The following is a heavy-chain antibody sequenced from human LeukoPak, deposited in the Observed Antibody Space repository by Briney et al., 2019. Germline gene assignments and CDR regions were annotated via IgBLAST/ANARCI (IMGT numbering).Heavy chain of an antibody. V-gene: IGHV3-66*01. CDR3: ARDRSARYYSDSSLTFDY. CDR2: IYSSGST. Sequence: GGSLRLSCAVSGFTVSSNYMSWVRQAPGKGLEWVSVIYSSGSTDYADSVKGRFTISRDNSKNTLYLQMNSLRAEDTAVYYCARDRSARYYSDSSLTFDYWGQGTLVTVSS. J-gene: IGHJ4*02. D-gene: IGHD3-22*01. CDR1: GFTVSSNY.